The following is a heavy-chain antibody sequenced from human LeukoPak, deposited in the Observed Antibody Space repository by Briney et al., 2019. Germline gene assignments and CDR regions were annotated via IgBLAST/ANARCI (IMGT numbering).Heavy chain of an antibody. CDR1: GGSISSSSYY. CDR3: ARQSWSGYSYYYYYMDV. D-gene: IGHD1-14*01. V-gene: IGHV4-39*01. CDR2: IYYSGST. J-gene: IGHJ6*03. Sequence: SETLSLTCTVSGGSISSSSYYWGWIRQPPGKGLEWIGSIYYSGSTYYNPSLKSRVTISVDTSKNQFSLKLSSVTAADTAVYYRARQSWSGYSYYYYYMDVWGKGTTVTVSS.